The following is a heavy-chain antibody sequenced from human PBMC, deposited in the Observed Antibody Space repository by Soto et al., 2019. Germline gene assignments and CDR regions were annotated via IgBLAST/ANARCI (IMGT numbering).Heavy chain of an antibody. CDR3: ARDRVESGYPEYFQH. J-gene: IGHJ1*01. Sequence: GXSLGLSCAASGFTVSSDYISCVFQAPGKGLEWVSVIHSGGRTSPADSVKGRFTISRDNPKNTLYLQMNSLREEATAVYYCARDRVESGYPEYFQHWRQGTLVTVS. D-gene: IGHD3-22*01. V-gene: IGHV3-53*01. CDR1: GFTVSSDY. CDR2: IHSGGRT.